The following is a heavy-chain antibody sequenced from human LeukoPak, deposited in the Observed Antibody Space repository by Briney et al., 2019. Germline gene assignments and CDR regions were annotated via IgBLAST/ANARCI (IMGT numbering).Heavy chain of an antibody. V-gene: IGHV3-23*01. D-gene: IGHD2-15*01. CDR2: ISGSGGST. CDR1: GFTFSSYA. CDR3: GKGPYCSGGSCDPYNWFDP. J-gene: IGHJ5*02. Sequence: GGSLRLSCAASGFTFSSYAMSWVRQAPGKGLEWVSAISGSGGSTYYADSVKGRFTISRDNSKNTLYLQMNSLRAEDTAVYYCGKGPYCSGGSCDPYNWFDPWGQGTLVTVSS.